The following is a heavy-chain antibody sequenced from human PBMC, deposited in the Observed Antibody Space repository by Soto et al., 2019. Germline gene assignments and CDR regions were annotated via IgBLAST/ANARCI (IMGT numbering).Heavy chain of an antibody. CDR2: IYYSGST. J-gene: IGHJ4*02. V-gene: IGHV4-39*01. D-gene: IGHD2-15*01. CDR1: GASMSSGGYY. CDR3: ASHYAVVLYHFDY. Sequence: SETLSLTCTVSGASMSSGGYYWTWIRQSPGKGLEWIGYIYYSGSTYYNPSLKSRVTTSVDTSKNQFSLKLSSVTAADTAVYYCASHYAVVLYHFDYWGLGTLVTVSS.